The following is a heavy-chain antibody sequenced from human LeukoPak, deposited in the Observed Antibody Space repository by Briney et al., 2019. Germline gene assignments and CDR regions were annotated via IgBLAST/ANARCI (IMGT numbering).Heavy chain of an antibody. V-gene: IGHV3-74*01. CDR3: ARVEKFWFGALLGGYYFDY. D-gene: IGHD3-10*01. CDR1: GFTFSSYW. J-gene: IGHJ4*02. CDR2: INSDGSSN. Sequence: PGGSLRLSCAASGFTFSSYWMHWVRQAPGEGLVWVSRINSDGSSNSNADYVKGRFTISRDNAKNTLYLQMNSLRAEDTAVYCCARVEKFWFGALLGGYYFDYWGQGTLVTVSS.